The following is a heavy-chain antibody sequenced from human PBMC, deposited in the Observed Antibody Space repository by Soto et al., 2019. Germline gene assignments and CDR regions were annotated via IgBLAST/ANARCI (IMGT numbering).Heavy chain of an antibody. J-gene: IGHJ5*02. D-gene: IGHD6-13*01. Sequence: SVKVSCKASGGTFSSYAISWVRQAPGQGLEWMGGIIPIFGTANYAQKFQGRVTITADESTSTAYMELSSLRSEDTAVYYCAGRIPAAGTSNRFDPWGQGPLVTVYS. CDR3: AGRIPAAGTSNRFDP. CDR2: IIPIFGTA. CDR1: GGTFSSYA. V-gene: IGHV1-69*13.